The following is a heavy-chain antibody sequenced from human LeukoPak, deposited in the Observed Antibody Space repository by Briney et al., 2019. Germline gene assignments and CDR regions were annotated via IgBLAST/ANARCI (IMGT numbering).Heavy chain of an antibody. Sequence: GESLKISCKGSGYSFTKYWIGWVRQMPGKGLEWMGIIYPGDSDTRYSPSFQGQVTISADKSISTAYLQWSSLKASDTAMYYCATTEEQYTSGWFRFDYWGQGTLVTVSS. CDR2: IYPGDSDT. CDR1: GYSFTKYW. J-gene: IGHJ4*02. CDR3: ATTEEQYTSGWFRFDY. V-gene: IGHV5-51*01. D-gene: IGHD6-19*01.